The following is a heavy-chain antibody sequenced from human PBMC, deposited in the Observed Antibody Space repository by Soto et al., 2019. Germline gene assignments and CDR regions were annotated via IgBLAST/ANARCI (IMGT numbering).Heavy chain of an antibody. CDR1: GSAITNYY. V-gene: IGHV4-59*12. J-gene: IGHJ6*02. Sequence: TLSLTCSVSGSAITNYYWHWIRQAPGKGLEWIGFIYNSGSGSTGSNPSLRSRVTFSIDTSKNQFSLKLNSVTAADTAVYYCARGRLNYSSSGSYYIWKYYYGMDVWGQGTTVTVSS. CDR2: IYNSGSGST. D-gene: IGHD3-10*01. CDR3: ARGRLNYSSSGSYYIWKYYYGMDV.